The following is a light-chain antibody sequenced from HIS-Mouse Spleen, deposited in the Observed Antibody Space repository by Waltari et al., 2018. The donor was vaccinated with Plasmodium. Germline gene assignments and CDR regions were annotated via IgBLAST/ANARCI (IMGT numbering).Light chain of an antibody. CDR2: GAS. J-gene: IGKJ1*01. Sequence: IVLTQSPGTMSLSPGERAILSCRASQSVSSSYLAWYQQKPGQAPRLLIYGASSRATGIPDRLSGSGSGTDFTLTISRLEPEDFAVYYCQQYGSSRTFGQGTKVEIK. V-gene: IGKV3-20*01. CDR1: QSVSSSY. CDR3: QQYGSSRT.